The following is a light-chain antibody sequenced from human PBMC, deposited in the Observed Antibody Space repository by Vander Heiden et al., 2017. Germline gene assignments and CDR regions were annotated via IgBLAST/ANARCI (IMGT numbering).Light chain of an antibody. V-gene: IGKV3-11*01. J-gene: IGKJ1*01. CDR2: DAS. Sequence: EIVLTQSPATLSLSPGERATLSCRASQSVSSYLAWYQQKPGQAPRLLIYDASDRATGIPDRFSGSGSGTDFTLTISSLEPEDFAVYYCQQRSNWPPWTFGRGTKVEIE. CDR3: QQRSNWPPWT. CDR1: QSVSSY.